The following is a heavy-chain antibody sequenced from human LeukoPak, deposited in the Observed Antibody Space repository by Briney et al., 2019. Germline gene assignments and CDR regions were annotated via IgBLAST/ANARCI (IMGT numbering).Heavy chain of an antibody. D-gene: IGHD5-18*01. CDR2: IYSGGNT. V-gene: IGHV3-66*04. Sequence: PGGSLRLSCAASGVTVSSNYMNCVRQAPGKGLEWVSIIYSGGNTYYADSVKGRFTISRDNSKNTLYLQMNGLRAEDTAVYYCARQQDTTNPGYWGQGTLVTVSS. CDR3: ARQQDTTNPGY. J-gene: IGHJ4*02. CDR1: GVTVSSNY.